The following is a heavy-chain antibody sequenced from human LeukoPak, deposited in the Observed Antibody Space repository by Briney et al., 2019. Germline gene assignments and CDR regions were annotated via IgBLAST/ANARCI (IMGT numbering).Heavy chain of an antibody. Sequence: SVKVSCKASGGTFSSYAISWVRQAPGQGLEWMGGIIPIFGTANYAQKFQGRVTITTDESTSTAYMELSSLRSEDTAVYYCARLPLYCSGGSCYYYYYYMDVWGKGTTVTVSS. J-gene: IGHJ6*03. D-gene: IGHD2-15*01. V-gene: IGHV1-69*05. CDR3: ARLPLYCSGGSCYYYYYYMDV. CDR1: GGTFSSYA. CDR2: IIPIFGTA.